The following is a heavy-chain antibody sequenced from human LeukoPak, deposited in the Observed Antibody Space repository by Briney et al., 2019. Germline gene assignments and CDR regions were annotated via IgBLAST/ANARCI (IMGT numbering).Heavy chain of an antibody. Sequence: GASVKVSCKASGYTFTGYYMHWVRQAPGQGLEWMGWINHNSGGTNYAQKFQGRVTMTRDTSISTAYMELSRLRSDDTAVYYCAREAAAGGGDYWGQGTLVTVSS. CDR2: INHNSGGT. J-gene: IGHJ4*02. CDR3: AREAAAGGGDY. V-gene: IGHV1-2*02. D-gene: IGHD6-13*01. CDR1: GYTFTGYY.